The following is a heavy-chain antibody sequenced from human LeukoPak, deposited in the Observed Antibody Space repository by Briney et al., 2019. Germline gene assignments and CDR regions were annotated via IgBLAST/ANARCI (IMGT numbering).Heavy chain of an antibody. CDR2: IKQDGSEK. CDR1: GFTFSSYW. D-gene: IGHD1-26*01. CDR3: AKASGSHVKGAFDI. Sequence: GGTLRLSCAASGFTFSSYWMSWVRQAPGKGLEWVANIKQDGSEKYYADSVKGRFTISRANAKNSPYLQMNSLRAEDMALYYCAKASGSHVKGAFDIWGQGTMVTVSS. J-gene: IGHJ3*02. V-gene: IGHV3-7*03.